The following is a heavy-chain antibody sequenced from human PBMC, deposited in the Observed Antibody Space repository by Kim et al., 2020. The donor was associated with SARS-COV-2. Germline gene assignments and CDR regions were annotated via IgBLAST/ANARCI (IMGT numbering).Heavy chain of an antibody. V-gene: IGHV3-48*04. D-gene: IGHD1-20*01. Sequence: GGSLRLSCVASGFTFSDYDMNWARQAPGEGLKWVAHFSFTSDTVFYADSVRGRFTISRDNTRNSLYLQMDSLRTDDTAVYYCARHAQGRYDLWGRGTRVTLSA. CDR3: ARHAQGRYDL. CDR2: FSFTSDTV. J-gene: IGHJ5*02. CDR1: GFTFSDYD.